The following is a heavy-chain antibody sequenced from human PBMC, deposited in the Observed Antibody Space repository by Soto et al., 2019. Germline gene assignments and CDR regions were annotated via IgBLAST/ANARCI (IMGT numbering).Heavy chain of an antibody. CDR3: ARDSSGYYQLYYYYYGMDV. Sequence: SVKVSCKASGGTYSSYAISWVRQAPGQGLEWMGGIIPIFGTANYAQKFQGRVTITADESTSTAYMELSSLRSEDTAVYYCARDSSGYYQLYYYYYGMDVWGQGTTVTVSS. J-gene: IGHJ6*02. CDR2: IIPIFGTA. CDR1: GGTYSSYA. V-gene: IGHV1-69*13. D-gene: IGHD3-22*01.